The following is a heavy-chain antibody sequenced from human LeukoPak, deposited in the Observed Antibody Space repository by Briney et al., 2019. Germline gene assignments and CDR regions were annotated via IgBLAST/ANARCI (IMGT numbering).Heavy chain of an antibody. Sequence: GESLKISCKGSGYSFSTHWIGWVRQMPGKGLEWMGIIYPGDSDTRYSPSFQGQVTISADKSINTAYLQWSSLKASDTAIYYCARKGDYYYIDVWGNGTTVTISS. CDR2: IYPGDSDT. CDR3: ARKGDYYYIDV. CDR1: GYSFSTHW. J-gene: IGHJ6*03. V-gene: IGHV5-51*01.